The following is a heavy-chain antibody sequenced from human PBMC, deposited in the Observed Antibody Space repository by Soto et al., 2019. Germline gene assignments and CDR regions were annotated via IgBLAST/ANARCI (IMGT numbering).Heavy chain of an antibody. CDR1: GGSISTSNW. J-gene: IGHJ6*02. D-gene: IGHD6-13*01. Sequence: TSETLSLTCAVSGGSISTSNWWSWIRQPPGKGLEWIGYIHYSGSTYHNPSLKSRVTISVDTSKNQFSLKLTSVTAADTAVYYCGRAHRDLQQLVHYYYSMDVWGQGTTVTVSS. V-gene: IGHV4-30-4*01. CDR3: GRAHRDLQQLVHYYYSMDV. CDR2: IHYSGST.